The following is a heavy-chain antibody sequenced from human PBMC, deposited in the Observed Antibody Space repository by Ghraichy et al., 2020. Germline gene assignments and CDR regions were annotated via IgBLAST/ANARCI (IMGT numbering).Heavy chain of an antibody. Sequence: GGSLRLSCAASGFTFSNYSMNWVRQAPGKGLEWVSSISKSGDYISYADSVKGRFTISRDNAKNSLHLQMNSLRAEDTAVYYCARPISMIVVGGNGNDYWGQGTLVTVSS. CDR2: ISKSGDYI. J-gene: IGHJ4*02. D-gene: IGHD3-22*01. CDR1: GFTFSNYS. CDR3: ARPISMIVVGGNGNDY. V-gene: IGHV3-21*01.